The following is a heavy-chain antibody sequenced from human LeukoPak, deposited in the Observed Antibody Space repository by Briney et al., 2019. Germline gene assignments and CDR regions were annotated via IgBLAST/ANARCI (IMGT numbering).Heavy chain of an antibody. D-gene: IGHD3-22*01. Sequence: GGSLRLSCAASGFTFSDYSINWVRQAPGKGLEWVSSISSGSTYIYYAESLKGRFTISRDNAKNSLYLQMNSLRAEDTAMYYCARDQGDYYETTGYYRPNYYGMDVWGQGTTVTVSS. CDR1: GFTFSDYS. V-gene: IGHV3-21*01. CDR3: ARDQGDYYETTGYYRPNYYGMDV. J-gene: IGHJ6*02. CDR2: ISSGSTYI.